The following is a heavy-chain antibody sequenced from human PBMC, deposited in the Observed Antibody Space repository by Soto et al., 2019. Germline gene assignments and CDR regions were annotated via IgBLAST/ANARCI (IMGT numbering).Heavy chain of an antibody. Sequence: GGSLRLSCAASGFTFSSYSMNWVRQAPGKGLEWVSYISSSSSTIYYADSVKGRFTISRDNAKNSLYLQMNSLRAEDTAVYYCATITMVRGVIIDDDYWGQGTLVTVSS. CDR3: ATITMVRGVIIDDDY. CDR1: GFTFSSYS. CDR2: ISSSSSTI. J-gene: IGHJ4*02. D-gene: IGHD3-10*01. V-gene: IGHV3-48*01.